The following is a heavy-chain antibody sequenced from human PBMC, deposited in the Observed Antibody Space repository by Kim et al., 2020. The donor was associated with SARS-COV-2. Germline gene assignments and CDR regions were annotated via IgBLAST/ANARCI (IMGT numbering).Heavy chain of an antibody. J-gene: IGHJ5*02. Sequence: DSVKGRFTISRDNSKNTRYLQMNSLRAEDTAVYYCAKVSSGDRCGGDCYLWGQGTLVTVSS. V-gene: IGHV3-23*02. D-gene: IGHD2-21*01. CDR3: AKVSSGDRCGGDCYL.